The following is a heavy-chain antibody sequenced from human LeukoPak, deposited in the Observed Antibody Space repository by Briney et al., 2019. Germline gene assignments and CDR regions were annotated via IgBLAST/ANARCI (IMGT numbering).Heavy chain of an antibody. J-gene: IGHJ5*02. V-gene: IGHV3-7*05. CDR2: IKQDGSEK. CDR1: GFTFSNYW. CDR3: ARTSDPWLQLT. Sequence: GGSLRLSCAASGFTFSNYWMIWVRQAPGKGLEWVGNIKQDGSEKRYADPVRGRFSISRDNAQTSLYLQMNSLRAEDTAVYYCARTSDPWLQLTWGQGTLVTVSS. D-gene: IGHD5-24*01.